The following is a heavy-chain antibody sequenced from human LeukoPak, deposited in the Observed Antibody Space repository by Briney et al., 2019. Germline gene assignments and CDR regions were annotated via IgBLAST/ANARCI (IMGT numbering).Heavy chain of an antibody. V-gene: IGHV1-69*04. CDR1: GGTFSSYA. Sequence: ASVKVSRKSSGGTFSSYAISWVRQAPGQGLEWMGRIIPILGIANYAQTFQARVTITADKSTSTAYMELSSLRSEDPGVYYCARDTARHYYYDSSGPNWFDPWGQGTLVTVSS. J-gene: IGHJ5*02. CDR2: IIPILGIA. D-gene: IGHD3-22*01. CDR3: ARDTARHYYYDSSGPNWFDP.